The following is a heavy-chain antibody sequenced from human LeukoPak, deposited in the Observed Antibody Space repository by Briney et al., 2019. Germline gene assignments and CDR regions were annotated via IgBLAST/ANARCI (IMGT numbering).Heavy chain of an antibody. J-gene: IGHJ4*02. CDR3: ARVRDGYNRNWAY. V-gene: IGHV4-39*02. D-gene: IGHD5-24*01. Sequence: SETLCLTCTVSGGSISSSIYYWGWFRQPPGKGLEWIGSIYYNVATYYNSSLKSRVTISVDTSKNHLSLKLSSVTAADTAVYYCARVRDGYNRNWAYWGQGTLVTVSS. CDR1: GGSISSSIYY. CDR2: IYYNVAT.